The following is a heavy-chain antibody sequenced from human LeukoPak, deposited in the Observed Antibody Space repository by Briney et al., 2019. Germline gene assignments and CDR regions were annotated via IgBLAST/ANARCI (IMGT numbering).Heavy chain of an antibody. J-gene: IGHJ5*02. Sequence: ASVKVSCKASGYTFTSYDINWVRQATGQGLEWMGWMNPNSGNTGYARKFQGRVTMTRNTSISTAYMELSSLRSEDTAVYYCASRDCSGGSCYAGFDPWGQGTLVTVSS. CDR2: MNPNSGNT. CDR3: ASRDCSGGSCYAGFDP. V-gene: IGHV1-8*01. D-gene: IGHD2-15*01. CDR1: GYTFTSYD.